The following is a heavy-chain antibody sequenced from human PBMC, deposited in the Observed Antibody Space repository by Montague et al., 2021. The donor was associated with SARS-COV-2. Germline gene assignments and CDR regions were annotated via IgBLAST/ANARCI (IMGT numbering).Heavy chain of an antibody. V-gene: IGHV4-59*12. Sequence: SETLSLTCTVYGDSISIYCWSWIRQPPGKGLEWIGYVYYRGSTNYNPSLKSRVTISVDTPKNQFSLKLMSVTAADTAVYYCARGERVAWYKHYFDYWGQGALVTVSS. CDR3: ARGERVAWYKHYFDY. CDR1: GDSISIYC. D-gene: IGHD1-1*01. J-gene: IGHJ4*02. CDR2: VYYRGST.